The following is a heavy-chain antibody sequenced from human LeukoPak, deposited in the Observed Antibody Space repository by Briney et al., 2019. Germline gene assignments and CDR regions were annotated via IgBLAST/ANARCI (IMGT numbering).Heavy chain of an antibody. CDR3: ARDLSWTYTVDY. J-gene: IGHJ4*02. D-gene: IGHD2-2*02. CDR2: VSYDGSIN. V-gene: IGHV3-30-3*01. CDR1: GFTFSSHA. Sequence: GGSLRLSCAASGFTFSSHAMHWVRQAPGKGLEWVAFVSYDGSINSYADFVKGRFTISRDNSKNTLYLQMNSLRAEDTAVYFCARDLSWTYTVDYWGQGTLVTVSS.